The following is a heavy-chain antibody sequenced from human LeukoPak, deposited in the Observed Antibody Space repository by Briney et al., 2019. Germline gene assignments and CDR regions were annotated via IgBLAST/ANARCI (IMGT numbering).Heavy chain of an antibody. V-gene: IGHV4-34*01. CDR2: IDRSGST. CDR1: GASFSGYY. J-gene: IGHJ5*02. Sequence: PSETLSLTCAVYGASFSGYYWSWIRQPPGKGLEWIGEIDRSGSTSYNPSLKSRVTISVDTSKNQFSLRLNSVTAADTAVYFCARHYYGSGINWFDPWGQGTLVTVSS. D-gene: IGHD3-10*01. CDR3: ARHYYGSGINWFDP.